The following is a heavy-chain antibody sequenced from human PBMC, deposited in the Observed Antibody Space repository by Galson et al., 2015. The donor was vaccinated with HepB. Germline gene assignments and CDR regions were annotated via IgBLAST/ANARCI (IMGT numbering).Heavy chain of an antibody. CDR2: INVGNGNT. CDR3: ARGMREYSSSAVWFDP. Sequence: SVKVSCKASGYTFTSYAMHWVRQAPGQRLEWMGWINVGNGNTKYSQNFQGRVTITRDTSASTAYMELSSLRSEDTAVYYCARGMREYSSSAVWFDPWGQGTLVTVSS. J-gene: IGHJ5*02. V-gene: IGHV1-3*01. D-gene: IGHD6-6*01. CDR1: GYTFTSYA.